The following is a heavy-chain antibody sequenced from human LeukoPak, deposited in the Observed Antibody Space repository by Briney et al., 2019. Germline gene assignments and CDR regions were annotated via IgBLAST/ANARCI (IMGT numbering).Heavy chain of an antibody. CDR2: ISANDDTT. D-gene: IGHD6-19*01. CDR1: GFNFRNYA. CDR3: AKDGRSSGWPEV. V-gene: IGHV3-23*01. J-gene: IGHJ4*02. Sequence: GESLKLSCVASGFNFRNYAMSWVRQAPGKGLEWVSAISANDDTTYYADSVKGRFTISRDNSKNTLYLQMNSLRAEDTAVYYCAKDGRSSGWPEVWGQGTLVTVSS.